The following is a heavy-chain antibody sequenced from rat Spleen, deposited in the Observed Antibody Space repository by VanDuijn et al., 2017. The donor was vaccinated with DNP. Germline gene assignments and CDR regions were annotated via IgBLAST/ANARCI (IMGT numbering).Heavy chain of an antibody. V-gene: IGHV5-25*01. CDR2: ISTSGTRT. J-gene: IGHJ2*01. Sequence: EVQLVESGGDLVQPGRSLKLSCAASGFTFGNSYMAWVRQAPKEGLEWVASISTSGTRTYYPDSVKGRFTISRDNVKSSLYLQMNSLRSEDTATYYCARLTSGMIAYYFPYWGQGVMVTVSS. D-gene: IGHD1-7*01. CDR3: ARLTSGMIAYYFPY. CDR1: GFTFGNSY.